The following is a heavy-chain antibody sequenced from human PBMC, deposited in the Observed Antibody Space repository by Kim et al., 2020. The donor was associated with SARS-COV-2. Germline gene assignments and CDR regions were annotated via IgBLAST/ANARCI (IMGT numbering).Heavy chain of an antibody. J-gene: IGHJ4*02. CDR3: GKNAAEAGTIYLDY. CDR1: GFTFSNYA. CDR2: ISGSGGSA. D-gene: IGHD6-13*01. V-gene: IGHV3-23*01. Sequence: GGSLRLSCAASGFTFSNYAMSWARQAPGKGLEWISSISGSGGSAWYADSVKGRFSISRDNSKTTFYLQMNSLRAEDTAVYYCGKNAAEAGTIYLDYWGQGTLVTVSA.